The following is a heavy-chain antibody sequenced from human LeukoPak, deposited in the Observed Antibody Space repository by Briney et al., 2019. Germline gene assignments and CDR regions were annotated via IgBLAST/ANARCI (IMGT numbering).Heavy chain of an antibody. CDR3: ARVSAAGMEFHYGMDV. CDR1: GGSISDYY. CDR2: IHYSEST. D-gene: IGHD6-13*01. Sequence: SETLSLTCTVSGGSISDYYRGWIRQPPGKGLEWIGNIHYSESTNFNPSLKSRVAIAVDTSKNQFSLSMRSVTAADTAVYYCARVSAAGMEFHYGMDVWGQGTTVFVSS. V-gene: IGHV4-59*01. J-gene: IGHJ6*02.